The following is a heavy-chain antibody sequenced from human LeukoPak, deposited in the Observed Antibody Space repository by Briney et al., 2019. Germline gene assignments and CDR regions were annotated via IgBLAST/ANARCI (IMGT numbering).Heavy chain of an antibody. CDR2: IIPIFGTA. CDR3: ARDLGARWFNYYMDV. J-gene: IGHJ6*03. CDR1: GGTFSSYA. D-gene: IGHD1-26*01. V-gene: IGHV1-69*13. Sequence: SVKVSCKASGGTFSSYAISWVRQAPGQGLEWMGGIIPIFGTANYAQKFQGRVTITADESTSTAYMELSSLRSEDTAVYYCARDLGARWFNYYMDVWGKGTTVTVSS.